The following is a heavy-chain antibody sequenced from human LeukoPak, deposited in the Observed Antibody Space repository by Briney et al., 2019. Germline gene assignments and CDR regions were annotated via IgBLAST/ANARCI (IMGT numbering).Heavy chain of an antibody. CDR1: GFTFSSYN. CDR2: ISSSSSYI. J-gene: IGHJ6*03. V-gene: IGHV3-21*01. CDR3: ASLPIAARPPRDYYYMDV. Sequence: GGSLRLSCAASGFTFSSYNMNWVRQAPGKGLEWVSSISSSSSYIYYADSVKGRFTISRDNAKNTLYLQMNSLRAEDTAVYYCASLPIAARPPRDYYYMDVWGKGTTVTVSS. D-gene: IGHD6-6*01.